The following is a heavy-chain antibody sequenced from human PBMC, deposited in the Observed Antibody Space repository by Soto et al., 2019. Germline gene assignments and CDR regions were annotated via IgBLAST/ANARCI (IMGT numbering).Heavy chain of an antibody. Sequence: SETLSLTCTVSGGSMSSNYWTWIRQSPEKGLEWIGYIYYTGSTKYNPSPKSRVTISLDTSKTQFSLRLTSVTSADPAIYYCARGGSYGDFFDSWGQGAEVTVSS. CDR1: GGSMSSNY. V-gene: IGHV4-59*01. J-gene: IGHJ4*02. D-gene: IGHD4-17*01. CDR2: IYYTGST. CDR3: ARGGSYGDFFDS.